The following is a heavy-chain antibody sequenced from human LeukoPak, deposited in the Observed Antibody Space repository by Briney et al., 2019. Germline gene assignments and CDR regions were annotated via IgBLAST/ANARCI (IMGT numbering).Heavy chain of an antibody. D-gene: IGHD5-12*01. Sequence: PGGSLRLSCAASGFIFNSHAMNWVRQAPGKGLEWVSVISGSGGITYYADSVKGRFTVSRDNSKNTLFLQMNSLRVEDTAVYYCAKKSVDYIVATPFDYWGQGTLVTVSS. CDR3: AKKSVDYIVATPFDY. CDR1: GFIFNSHA. V-gene: IGHV3-23*01. J-gene: IGHJ4*02. CDR2: ISGSGGIT.